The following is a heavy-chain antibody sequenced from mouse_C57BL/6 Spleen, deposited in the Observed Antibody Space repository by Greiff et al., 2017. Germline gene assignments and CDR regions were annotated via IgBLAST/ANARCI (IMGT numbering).Heavy chain of an antibody. CDR1: GYSFTDYN. V-gene: IGHV1-39*01. J-gene: IGHJ3*01. CDR3: ARSIYDGYHYGFAY. Sequence: EVKLQESGPKLVKPGASVKISCKASGYSFTDYNMNWVKQSNGKSLEWIGVINPNYGTTSYNQKFKGKATLTVDQSSSTAYMQLNSLTSEDSAVYYCARSIYDGYHYGFAYWGQGTLVTVSA. D-gene: IGHD2-3*01. CDR2: INPNYGTT.